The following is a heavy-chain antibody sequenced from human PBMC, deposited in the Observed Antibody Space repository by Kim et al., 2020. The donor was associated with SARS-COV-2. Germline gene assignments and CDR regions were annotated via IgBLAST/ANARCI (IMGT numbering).Heavy chain of an antibody. CDR1: GYTFTSYA. V-gene: IGHV7-4-1*02. CDR2: INTNTGNP. J-gene: IGHJ3*02. Sequence: ASVKVSCKASGYTFTSYAMNWVRQAPGQGLEWMGWINTNTGNPTYAQGFTGRFVFSLDTSVSTAYLQISSLKAEDTAVYYCARVDTAMVTHAFDIWGQGTMVTVSS. CDR3: ARVDTAMVTHAFDI. D-gene: IGHD5-18*01.